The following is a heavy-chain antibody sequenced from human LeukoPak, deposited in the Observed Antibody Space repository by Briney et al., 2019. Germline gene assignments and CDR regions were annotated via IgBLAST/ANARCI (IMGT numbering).Heavy chain of an antibody. J-gene: IGHJ2*01. CDR1: GGSISSSNW. V-gene: IGHV4-4*02. D-gene: IGHD5-24*01. CDR3: ARWGDGYNYGYFDL. Sequence: PSETLSLTCAVSGGSISSSNWWSWVRQPPGKGLEWIGEIYHSGSTNYNPSLKSRVTISVDKSKNQFSLKLSSVTAADTAVYYCARWGDGYNYGYFDLWGRGTLVTVSS. CDR2: IYHSGST.